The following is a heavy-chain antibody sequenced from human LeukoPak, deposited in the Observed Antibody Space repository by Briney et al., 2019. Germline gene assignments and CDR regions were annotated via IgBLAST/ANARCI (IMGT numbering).Heavy chain of an antibody. CDR3: ARGNREQSGNLDY. CDR2: IWYDGSNK. Sequence: GGSLRLSCAASGFTFSTYGMHWVRQAPGKGLEWVTIIWYDGSNKYYADSVKGRFTISRDNSKNTLYLQMNSLRAEDTALCYCARGNREQSGNLDYWGQGTLVTVSS. V-gene: IGHV3-33*01. D-gene: IGHD1/OR15-1a*01. CDR1: GFTFSTYG. J-gene: IGHJ4*02.